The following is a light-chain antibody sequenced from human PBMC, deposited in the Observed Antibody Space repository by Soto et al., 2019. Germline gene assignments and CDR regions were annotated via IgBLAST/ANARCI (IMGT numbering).Light chain of an antibody. J-gene: IGLJ3*02. CDR1: SSNIGSNT. Sequence: QSVLTQPPSASGTPGQRVTISCSGSSSNIGSNTVKWYQQLPGTAPKLLIYSNNQRPSGVPDRFSGSKSGTSASLAISGLQSDDEADYYCAAWDDSLNGWVFGGGTKLTVL. CDR3: AAWDDSLNGWV. V-gene: IGLV1-44*01. CDR2: SNN.